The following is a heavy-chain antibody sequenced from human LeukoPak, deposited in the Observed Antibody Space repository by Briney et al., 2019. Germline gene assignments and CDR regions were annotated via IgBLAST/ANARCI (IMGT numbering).Heavy chain of an antibody. CDR2: IRSSGSTI. CDR1: GFTFSSYA. D-gene: IGHD1-7*01. J-gene: IGHJ4*02. Sequence: PGGSLRLSCAASGFTFSSYAMSWVRQAPGKGLEWISYIRSSGSTIYYADSMKGRFTISRDNAKNSLYLQMNSLRAEDTAVYYCARMNYTSSGWGAPFDYWGQGTLVTVSS. V-gene: IGHV3-48*04. CDR3: ARMNYTSSGWGAPFDY.